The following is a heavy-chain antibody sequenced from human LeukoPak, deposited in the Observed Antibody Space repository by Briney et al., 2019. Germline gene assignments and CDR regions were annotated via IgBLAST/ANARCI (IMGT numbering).Heavy chain of an antibody. CDR1: GGTFTVYA. J-gene: IGHJ4*02. CDR3: ARRRNAASSWYSITKSYYFDY. V-gene: IGHV1-69*13. D-gene: IGHD6-13*01. CDR2: IIPSFGTA. Sequence: GASVKVSCKASGGTFTVYAISWVRQAPGQGLEWMGGIIPSFGTANYAQKFQGRVTITADESTSTAYMELSSLRSEDTALCYCARRRNAASSWYSITKSYYFDYWGQGTLVTVSS.